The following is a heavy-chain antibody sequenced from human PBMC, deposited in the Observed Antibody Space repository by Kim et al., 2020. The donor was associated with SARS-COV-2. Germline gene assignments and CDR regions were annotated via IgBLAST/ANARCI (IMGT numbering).Heavy chain of an antibody. CDR3: VKYSPAGIAVAGTGGDY. V-gene: IGHV3-64D*06. CDR2: ISSNGGST. CDR1: GFTFSSYA. Sequence: GGSLRLSCSASGFTFSSYAMHWVRQAPGKGLEYVSAISSNGGSTYYADSVKGRFTISRDNSKNTLYLQMSSLRAEDTAVYYCVKYSPAGIAVAGTGGDYWGQGTLVTVSS. J-gene: IGHJ4*02. D-gene: IGHD6-19*01.